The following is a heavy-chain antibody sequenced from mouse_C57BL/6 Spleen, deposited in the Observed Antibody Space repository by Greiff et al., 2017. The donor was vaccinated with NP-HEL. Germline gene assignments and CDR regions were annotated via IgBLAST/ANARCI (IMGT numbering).Heavy chain of an antibody. CDR1: GYTFTDYN. CDR2: INPNNGGT. D-gene: IGHD1-1*01. Sequence: VQLQQSGPELVKPGASVKMSCKASGYTFTDYNMHWVKQSHGKSLEWIGYINPNNGGTSYNQKFKGKATLTVNKSSSTAYMELRSLTSEDSAVYYCAIYYYYGRGYWGQGTTLTVSS. CDR3: AIYYYYGRGY. V-gene: IGHV1-22*01. J-gene: IGHJ2*01.